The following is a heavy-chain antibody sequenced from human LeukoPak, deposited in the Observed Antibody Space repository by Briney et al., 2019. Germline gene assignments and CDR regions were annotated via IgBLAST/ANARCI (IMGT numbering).Heavy chain of an antibody. D-gene: IGHD6-19*01. CDR1: GGSISSYY. CDR3: ASTGYSSGWYEGPDY. CDR2: IYYSGST. Sequence: SETLSLTCTVSGGSISSYYWSWIRQPPGKGLEWIGYIYYSGSTNYNPSLKSRVTISVDTSKNQFSLKLSSVTAADTAVYYCASTGYSSGWYEGPDYWGQGTLVTVSS. V-gene: IGHV4-59*01. J-gene: IGHJ4*02.